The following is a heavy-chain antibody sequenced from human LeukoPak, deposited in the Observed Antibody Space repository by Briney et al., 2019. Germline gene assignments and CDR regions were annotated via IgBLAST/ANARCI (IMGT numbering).Heavy chain of an antibody. CDR3: AREANYYGSGSYFEGTFDY. CDR1: GGSISSYY. D-gene: IGHD3-10*01. Sequence: SETLSLTCTVSGGSISSYYWSWIRQPPGKGLEWIGYIYHSGSTNYNPSLKSRVTISVDTSKNEFSLKLTSVTAADTAVYYCAREANYYGSGSYFEGTFDYWGQGSLVTVSS. J-gene: IGHJ4*02. V-gene: IGHV4-59*13. CDR2: IYHSGST.